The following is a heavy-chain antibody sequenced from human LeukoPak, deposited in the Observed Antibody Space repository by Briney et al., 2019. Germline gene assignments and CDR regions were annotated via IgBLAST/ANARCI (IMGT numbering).Heavy chain of an antibody. D-gene: IGHD4-23*01. Sequence: PSETLSLTCTVSGGSISSSSYYWGWTRQPPGKGLEWIGSIYYSGSTYYNPSLKSRVTISVDTSKNQFSLKLSSVTAADTAVYYCARHPLTTVDYFDYWGQGTLVTVSS. J-gene: IGHJ4*02. CDR3: ARHPLTTVDYFDY. CDR2: IYYSGST. CDR1: GGSISSSSYY. V-gene: IGHV4-39*01.